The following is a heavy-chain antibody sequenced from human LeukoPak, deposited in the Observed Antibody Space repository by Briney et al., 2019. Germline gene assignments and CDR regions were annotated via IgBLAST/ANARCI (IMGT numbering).Heavy chain of an antibody. Sequence: SETLSLTCTVSGGSISSYYWSWIRQPPGKGLEWIGYIYDSGSTNYNPSLKSRVTISVDTSKNQFSLKLSSVTAADTAVYYCARSYGSGNYFDYWGQGTLVTVSS. V-gene: IGHV4-59*01. CDR1: GGSISSYY. D-gene: IGHD3-10*01. CDR3: ARSYGSGNYFDY. J-gene: IGHJ4*02. CDR2: IYDSGST.